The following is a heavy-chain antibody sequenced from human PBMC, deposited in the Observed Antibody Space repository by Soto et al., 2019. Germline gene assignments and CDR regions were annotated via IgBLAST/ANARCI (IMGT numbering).Heavy chain of an antibody. CDR1: GFTFSSYS. V-gene: IGHV3-48*02. J-gene: IGHJ6*02. CDR2: ISSSSSTI. CDR3: ARNVPVRGGRDV. D-gene: IGHD3-10*01. Sequence: EVQLVESGGGLVQPGGSLRLSCAASGFTFSSYSMNWVRQAQGKGLEWVSYISSSSSTIYYADSVKGRFTISRDNAKNSLYLQMNSLRDEDTAVYYCARNVPVRGGRDVWGQGTTVTVSS.